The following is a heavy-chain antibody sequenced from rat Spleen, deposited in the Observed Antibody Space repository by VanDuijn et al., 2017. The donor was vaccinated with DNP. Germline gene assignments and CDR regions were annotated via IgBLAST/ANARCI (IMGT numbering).Heavy chain of an antibody. CDR2: ISTSGSRT. Sequence: EVQLVESGGDLVQPGRSLKLSCVASGFTFNNYWMTWIRQAPKKGLEWVATISTSGSRTYYPDSVKGRFTISRDNAKSSLYLQMNSLKSEDTATYYWARDRTGTWFAYWGQGTLVTVSS. D-gene: IGHD5-1*01. CDR3: ARDRTGTWFAY. J-gene: IGHJ3*01. CDR1: GFTFNNYW. V-gene: IGHV5-31*01.